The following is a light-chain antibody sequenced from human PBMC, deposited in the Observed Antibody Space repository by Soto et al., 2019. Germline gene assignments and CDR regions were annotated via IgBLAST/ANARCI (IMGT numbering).Light chain of an antibody. CDR3: QQYGSSPT. J-gene: IGKJ5*01. V-gene: IGKV3-20*01. CDR2: GAS. Sequence: EIVLTQSPGTLSLSPGERATLSCRAIQSVSSSNLAWYQQKPGQAPRLLIYGASSRATGIPDRFSGSGSGTDFTLTISRLEPEDFVVYYCQQYGSSPTFGQGTRLEIK. CDR1: QSVSSSN.